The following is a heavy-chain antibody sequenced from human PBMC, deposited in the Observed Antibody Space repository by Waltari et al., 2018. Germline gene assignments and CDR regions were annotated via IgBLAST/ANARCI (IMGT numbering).Heavy chain of an antibody. CDR3: ARGSLRQLELWYFDY. D-gene: IGHD1-7*01. V-gene: IGHV1-69*05. Sequence: QVQLVQSGAEVKKPGSSVKVSCKASGGTFSSYAISWVRQAPGQGLEWMGGIIPSFGTANYAQKFQGRVTITTDESTSTAYMELSSLRSEDTAVYYCARGSLRQLELWYFDYWGQGTLVTVSS. J-gene: IGHJ4*02. CDR1: GGTFSSYA. CDR2: IIPSFGTA.